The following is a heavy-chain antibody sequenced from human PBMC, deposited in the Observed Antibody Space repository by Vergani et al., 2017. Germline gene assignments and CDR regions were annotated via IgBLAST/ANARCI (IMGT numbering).Heavy chain of an antibody. CDR2: ISSSGSTI. CDR3: ARDQMGYGSASSFTDDAFDI. V-gene: IGHV3-11*01. Sequence: QVQLVESGGGLVKPGGSLRLSCAASGFTFSDYYMSWIRQAPGKGLEWVSYISSSGSTIYYADSVKGRFTISRDNAKNSLYLQMNSLRAEDTAVYYCARDQMGYGSASSFTDDAFDIWGQGTMATVSS. J-gene: IGHJ3*02. CDR1: GFTFSDYY. D-gene: IGHD3-10*01.